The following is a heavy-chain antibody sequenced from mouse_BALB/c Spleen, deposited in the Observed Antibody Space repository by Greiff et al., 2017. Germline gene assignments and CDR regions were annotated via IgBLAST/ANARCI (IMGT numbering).Heavy chain of an antibody. V-gene: IGHV6-6*02. D-gene: IGHD2-4*01. J-gene: IGHJ3*01. CDR1: GFTFSNYW. CDR2: IRLKSNNYAT. Sequence: EVKLMESGGGLVQPGGSMKLSCVASGFTFSNYWMNWVRQSPEKGLEWVAEIRLKSNNYATHYAESVKGRFTISRDDSKSSVYLQMNNLRAEDTGIYYCTRPGDYGTWFAYWGQGTLVTVSA. CDR3: TRPGDYGTWFAY.